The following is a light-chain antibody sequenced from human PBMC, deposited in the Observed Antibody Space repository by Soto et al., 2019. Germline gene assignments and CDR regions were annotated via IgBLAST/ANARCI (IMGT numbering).Light chain of an antibody. CDR3: QQCGSSPS. V-gene: IGKV3-20*01. CDR2: DTA. CDR1: QSVSRSY. Sequence: EMVFTQSPGTLSLSPGERANLSCRASQSVSRSYLAWYQQKPGQAPRLLIYDTASRATGIPDRFSGSGSGTDFTLAISRLEPEECAVYYCQQCGSSPSFGQGTKVELK. J-gene: IGKJ1*01.